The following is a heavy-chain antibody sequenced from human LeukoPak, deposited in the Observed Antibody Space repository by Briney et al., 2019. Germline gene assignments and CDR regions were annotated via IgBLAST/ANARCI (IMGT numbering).Heavy chain of an antibody. V-gene: IGHV3-74*01. CDR3: AKDRRGYCSSTSCYEVY. D-gene: IGHD2-2*01. CDR2: IDTDGSNT. CDR1: GFTFSRHW. Sequence: GGSLRLSCAASGFTFSRHWMHWVRQAPGKGPVWVSRIDTDGSNTGYADSVKGRFTISRDNAKNTLYLQMNSLRAEDTAVYYCAKDRRGYCSSTSCYEVYWGQGTLVTVSS. J-gene: IGHJ4*02.